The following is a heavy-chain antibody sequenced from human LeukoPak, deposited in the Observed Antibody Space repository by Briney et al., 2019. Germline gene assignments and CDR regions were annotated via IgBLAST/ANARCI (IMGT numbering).Heavy chain of an antibody. CDR2: ISYDGSNK. D-gene: IGHD6-19*01. Sequence: GGSLRLSCAASGFTFSSYAMHWVRQAPGKGLEWVAVISYDGSNKYYADSVKGRFTISRDNSKNTLYLQMNSLRAEDTAVYYCAKDPAYSSGWYEYYYYGMDVWGQGTTVTVSS. CDR1: GFTFSSYA. J-gene: IGHJ6*02. V-gene: IGHV3-30*04. CDR3: AKDPAYSSGWYEYYYYGMDV.